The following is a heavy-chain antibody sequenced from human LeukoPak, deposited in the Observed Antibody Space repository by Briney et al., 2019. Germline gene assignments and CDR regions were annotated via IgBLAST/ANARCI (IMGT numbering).Heavy chain of an antibody. D-gene: IGHD3-3*01. J-gene: IGHJ5*02. Sequence: PSETLSLTCTVSGGSISSYYWSWIRQPPGKGLEWIGYIYYSGSTNYNPSLKSRVTISVDTSKNQFSLKLSSVTAADTAVYYCARSDYDFWSGSLNWFDPWGQGTLVTVSS. CDR1: GGSISSYY. V-gene: IGHV4-59*01. CDR2: IYYSGST. CDR3: ARSDYDFWSGSLNWFDP.